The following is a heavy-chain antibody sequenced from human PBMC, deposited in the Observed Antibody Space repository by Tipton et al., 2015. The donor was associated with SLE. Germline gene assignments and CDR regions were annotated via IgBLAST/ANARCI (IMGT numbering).Heavy chain of an antibody. D-gene: IGHD4/OR15-4a*01. V-gene: IGHV3-20*04. CDR2: INWNGGST. Sequence: SLRLSCAASGFTFDDYGMSWVRQAPGKGLEWVSGINWNGGSTGYADSVKGRFTISRDNAKNSLYLQMNSLRAEDTALYYCARDRSWDSSTMVVLWGMDVWGQGTTVTVSS. J-gene: IGHJ6*02. CDR3: ARDRSWDSSTMVVLWGMDV. CDR1: GFTFDDYG.